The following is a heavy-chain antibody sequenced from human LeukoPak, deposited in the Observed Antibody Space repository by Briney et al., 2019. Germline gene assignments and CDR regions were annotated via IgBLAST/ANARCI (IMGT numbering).Heavy chain of an antibody. CDR2: IYYTGSV. V-gene: IGHV4-59*08. CDR3: ARHNSAVGAFEY. D-gene: IGHD1-26*01. CDR1: AGSISTYY. Sequence: SETLSLTCTVSAGSISTYYWSWIRQPPGKGLEWIGTIYYTGSVLYNPSLKSRVTISVDTSKNQFSVKLSSVTAADTAMYYCARHNSAVGAFEYWGQGTLVTVSS. J-gene: IGHJ4*02.